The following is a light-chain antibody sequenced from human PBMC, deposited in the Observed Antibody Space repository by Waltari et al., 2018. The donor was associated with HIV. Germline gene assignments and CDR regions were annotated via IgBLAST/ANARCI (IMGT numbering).Light chain of an antibody. Sequence: IVMTQSPATLSVYPGERVTLSCRATQNVITNLAWCEPKFGQAPSLLIYGASTGATGIPAMFSGGASETEFTLTMRSLQAEDFAIYYCQQCNNWPRTFDQGTKVEVK. J-gene: IGKJ1*01. CDR1: QNVITN. CDR2: GAS. V-gene: IGKV3-15*01. CDR3: QQCNNWPRT.